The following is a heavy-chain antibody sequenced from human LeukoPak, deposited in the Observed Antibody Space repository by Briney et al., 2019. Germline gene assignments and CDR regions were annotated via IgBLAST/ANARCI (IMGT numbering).Heavy chain of an antibody. CDR1: RYSFTSYW. V-gene: IGHV5-51*01. J-gene: IGHJ3*02. CDR3: ARTLTYYYDSSGYYSRDAFDI. D-gene: IGHD3-22*01. CDR2: IYPGDSDT. Sequence: GESLKISCKGSRYSFTSYWIGWVRQMPGKGLEWMGIIYPGDSDTRYSPSFQGQVTISADKSISTAYLQWSSLKASDTAMYYCARTLTYYYDSSGYYSRDAFDIWGQGTMVTVSS.